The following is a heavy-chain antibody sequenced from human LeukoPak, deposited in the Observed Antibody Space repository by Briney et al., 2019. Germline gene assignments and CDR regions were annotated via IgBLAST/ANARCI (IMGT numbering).Heavy chain of an antibody. V-gene: IGHV4-34*01. CDR1: GGSFSGYY. CDR2: INHSGST. Sequence: SETLSLTCAVYGGSFSGYYWSWIRQPPGKGLEWIGEINHSGSTNYNPSLKSRVTISVDTSKNQFSLKLSSVTAADTAVFYCASLRVPGYFDYWGQGTLVTVSS. CDR3: ASLRVPGYFDY. J-gene: IGHJ4*03. D-gene: IGHD3-16*01.